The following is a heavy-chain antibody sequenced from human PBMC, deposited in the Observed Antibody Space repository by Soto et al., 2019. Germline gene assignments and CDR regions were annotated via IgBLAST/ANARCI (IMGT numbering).Heavy chain of an antibody. CDR3: ARDLSSSSQNWFDP. CDR2: MYHSGNA. Sequence: TETLSLTYSVTGYSLSSPYYWALIRPPPVKGLEWIGSMYHSGNAYYHPSLKSRAAISVDTSKNQFSLKLTSLTAADTAVYYCARDLSSSSQNWFDPWGQGNLVTGSA. CDR1: GYSLSSPYY. D-gene: IGHD6-6*01. V-gene: IGHV4-38-2*02. J-gene: IGHJ5*02.